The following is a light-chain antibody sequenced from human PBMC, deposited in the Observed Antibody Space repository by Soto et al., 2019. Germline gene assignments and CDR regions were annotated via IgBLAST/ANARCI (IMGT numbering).Light chain of an antibody. CDR1: QSVSSSY. Sequence: EIVLTQSPGTLSLSPGERATLSCRARQSVSSSYLAWYQQKPGQAPRLLIYGASSRAKGIADRFSGSGSGTDFTLTISRLEPEDFAVYYCQQYGSSPFSFGAGTVVDV. CDR2: GAS. V-gene: IGKV3-20*01. J-gene: IGKJ3*01. CDR3: QQYGSSPFS.